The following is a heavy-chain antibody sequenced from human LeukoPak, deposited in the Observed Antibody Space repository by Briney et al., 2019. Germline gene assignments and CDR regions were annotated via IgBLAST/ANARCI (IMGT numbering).Heavy chain of an antibody. V-gene: IGHV3-23*01. CDR2: ISGSGGST. Sequence: GGSLRLSCAASGFAFSSYAMSWVRQAPGKGLEWVSGISGSGGSTYYADSVKGRFTISRDNSKNTLYLQMNSLRAEDTAVYYCARTDYSRSRYYYHYMDVWGKGTTVTVSS. J-gene: IGHJ6*03. CDR3: ARTDYSRSRYYYHYMDV. D-gene: IGHD4-11*01. CDR1: GFAFSSYA.